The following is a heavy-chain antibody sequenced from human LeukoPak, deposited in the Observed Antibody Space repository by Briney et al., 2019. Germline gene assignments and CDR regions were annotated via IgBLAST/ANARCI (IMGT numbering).Heavy chain of an antibody. Sequence: SETLSLTCTVSGGSISSHYWSWIRQPPGKGLEWIGYIYYTGSTNYNPSLKSRVTISVDTSKNQFSLKLSSVTAAVTAVYYCVREDYVWGSYTPWGQGTLVTVSS. CDR2: IYYTGST. V-gene: IGHV4-59*11. CDR3: VREDYVWGSYTP. CDR1: GGSISSHY. J-gene: IGHJ5*02. D-gene: IGHD3-16*01.